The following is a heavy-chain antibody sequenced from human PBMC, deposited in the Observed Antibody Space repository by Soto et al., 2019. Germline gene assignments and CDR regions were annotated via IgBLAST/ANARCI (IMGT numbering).Heavy chain of an antibody. CDR2: IIPIFGTA. D-gene: IGHD2-2*01. Sequence: SVKVSCKASGGTFSSYAISWVRQAPGQGLEWMGGIIPIFGTANYAQKFQGRVTITADESTSTAYMELSSLRSENTAVYYCARENYPRKYCSSTSCYQHGMDVWGQGTTVTVSS. CDR3: ARENYPRKYCSSTSCYQHGMDV. CDR1: GGTFSSYA. J-gene: IGHJ6*02. V-gene: IGHV1-69*13.